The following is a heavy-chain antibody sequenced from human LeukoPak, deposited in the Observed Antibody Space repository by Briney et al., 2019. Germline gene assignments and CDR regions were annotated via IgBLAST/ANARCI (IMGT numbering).Heavy chain of an antibody. Sequence: ASVKVSCKASGYTFTSYAMHWVRQAPGQRLEWMGWINAGNGITKYSQKFQGRVTITRDTSASTAYMELSSLRSEDTAVYSCAREGLGWEGYYFDYWGQGTLVTVSS. CDR2: INAGNGIT. V-gene: IGHV1-3*01. D-gene: IGHD1-26*01. CDR1: GYTFTSYA. CDR3: AREGLGWEGYYFDY. J-gene: IGHJ4*02.